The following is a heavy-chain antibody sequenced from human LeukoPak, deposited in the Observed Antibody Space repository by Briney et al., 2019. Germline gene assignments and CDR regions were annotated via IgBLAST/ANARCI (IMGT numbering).Heavy chain of an antibody. V-gene: IGHV3-53*01. CDR1: GFTVSSNY. CDR2: VPSAAGT. D-gene: IGHD2-15*01. J-gene: IGHJ6*02. Sequence: GGSLRLSCAASGFTVSSNYMSWVRQAPGKGLEWVSSIVYSVVPSAAGTFYADSVKGRFTISSDDSKNTLFLQMNSLRAEDTAVYYCARVLRYCSGGSCYSPSYYYGMDVWGQGTTVTVSS. CDR3: ARVLRYCSGGSCYSPSYYYGMDV.